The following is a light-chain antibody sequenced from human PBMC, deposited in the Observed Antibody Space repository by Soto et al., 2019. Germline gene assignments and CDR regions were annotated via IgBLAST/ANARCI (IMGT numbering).Light chain of an antibody. J-gene: IGKJ1*01. CDR2: WAS. Sequence: DVVMTQSPDSLAVSLGERATSNCKSSQSVFHSSNDKNYLPWYKQRVGQTPKLLIYWASTRDARVPNRFRGSGSGTDYTLTITILQAEDVAVYYSQQKYTNPWPFGRGPKGEIK. V-gene: IGKV4-1*01. CDR1: QSVFHSSNDKNY. CDR3: QQKYTNPWP.